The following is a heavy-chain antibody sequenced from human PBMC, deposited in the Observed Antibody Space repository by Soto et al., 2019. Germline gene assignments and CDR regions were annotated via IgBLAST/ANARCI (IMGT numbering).Heavy chain of an antibody. Sequence: QVQLVQSGAEVKKPGASVKVSCKASGYTFTSYAMHWVRQAPGQGLEWMGWINAGNGNTKYSQKFQGRVTITRDTSASTAYMELSSLRSEDTAVYYCARVGATTDDAFDIWGQGTMVTVSS. CDR1: GYTFTSYA. J-gene: IGHJ3*02. CDR2: INAGNGNT. CDR3: ARVGATTDDAFDI. V-gene: IGHV1-3*01. D-gene: IGHD1-26*01.